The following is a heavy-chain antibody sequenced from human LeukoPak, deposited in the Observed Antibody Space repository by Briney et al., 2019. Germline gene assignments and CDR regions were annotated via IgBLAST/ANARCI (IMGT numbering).Heavy chain of an antibody. CDR1: GLTFRTTW. Sequence: PGGSPRLSCATSGLTFRTTWMHWVRHAPGKGLMWVSRMNGEGTTIDYADSVKGRFTVSRDYAKNTLFLQMNNLRTEDTALYFCATARNFRFEYWGQGSLVIVSA. CDR3: ATARNFRFEY. D-gene: IGHD1-7*01. CDR2: MNGEGTTI. V-gene: IGHV3-74*01. J-gene: IGHJ4*02.